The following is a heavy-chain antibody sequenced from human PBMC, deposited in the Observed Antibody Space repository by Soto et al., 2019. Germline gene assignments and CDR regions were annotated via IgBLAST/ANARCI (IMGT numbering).Heavy chain of an antibody. V-gene: IGHV3-23*01. CDR3: ANLYYDILTGDTAPRYYYGMDC. Sequence: WGSMRLSCSASGFTCSSYAMSWGRQAPGKGLEWVSAICGSGGSSYYADSVKGRFTISRDNSKNTLYLQMNSLIAEDTAVYYCANLYYDILTGDTAPRYYYGMDCCGQVTTVTVSS. CDR1: GFTCSSYA. D-gene: IGHD3-9*01. CDR2: ICGSGGSS. J-gene: IGHJ6*02.